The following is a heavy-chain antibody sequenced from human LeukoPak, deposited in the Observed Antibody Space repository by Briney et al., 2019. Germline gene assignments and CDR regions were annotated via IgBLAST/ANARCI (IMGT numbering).Heavy chain of an antibody. J-gene: IGHJ4*02. V-gene: IGHV3-30*04. CDR3: VRDRYSGPEY. CDR2: MSNDGRIE. CDR1: GFTFSTYA. D-gene: IGHD5-12*01. Sequence: GRSLRLSCVDSGFTFSTYAMHWVRQAPGKGLGWVAVMSNDGRIEYYADSVKGRFTISRDNAKNTLYLQMNSLRAEDTAVYSCVRDRYSGPEYWGQGTLVTVSS.